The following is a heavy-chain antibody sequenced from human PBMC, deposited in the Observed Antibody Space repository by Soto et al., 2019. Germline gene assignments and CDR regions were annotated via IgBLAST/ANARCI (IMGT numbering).Heavy chain of an antibody. CDR1: GGSISAINW. CDR3: ARFGGGMDV. D-gene: IGHD3-10*01. Sequence: QVQLQESGPGLVKPSGTLSLTCAVSGGSISAINWWYWIRQPPGKGLEWIGEIYHSGTTHYNPSLMSRLTISVDKSKNQFSLKLRSVTAADTGGYYCARFGGGMDVWGQGTTVIVSS. V-gene: IGHV4-4*02. J-gene: IGHJ6*02. CDR2: IYHSGTT.